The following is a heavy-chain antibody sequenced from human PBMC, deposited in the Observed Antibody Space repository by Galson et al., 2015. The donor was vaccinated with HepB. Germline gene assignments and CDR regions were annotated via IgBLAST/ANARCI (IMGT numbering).Heavy chain of an antibody. Sequence: SLRLSCAASGFTVSSNYMSWVRQAPGKGLEWVSVIYSDARTYYADSEKGRFTISRDNAKNALYLQMTSLRAEDTAVYYCAKDRGVPVRRVGAFDIWGQGTMVTVSS. CDR2: IYSDART. CDR1: GFTVSSNY. D-gene: IGHD2-2*01. CDR3: AKDRGVPVRRVGAFDI. V-gene: IGHV3-66*01. J-gene: IGHJ3*02.